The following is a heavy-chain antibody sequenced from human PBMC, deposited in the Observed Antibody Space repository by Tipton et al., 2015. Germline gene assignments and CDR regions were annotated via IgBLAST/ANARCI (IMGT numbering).Heavy chain of an antibody. D-gene: IGHD2-2*01. CDR3: AKGKGVAAAMDH. CDR1: GDTVSTYG. Sequence: QSGAEVKKPGSSVKVACKASGDTVSTYGISWVRQAPGQGLEWMGRILPFLSTETYAQRWQGRLTLSADASTTTAYMELTSLTSADTAVYYCAKGKGVAAAMDHWGQGTLVTVSP. V-gene: IGHV1-69*15. CDR2: ILPFLSTE. J-gene: IGHJ4*02.